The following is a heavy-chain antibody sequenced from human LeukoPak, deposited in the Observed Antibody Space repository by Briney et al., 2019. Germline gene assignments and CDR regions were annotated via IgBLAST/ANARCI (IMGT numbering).Heavy chain of an antibody. D-gene: IGHD2-2*01. CDR1: GFTFSSYA. CDR3: GKDGGGGRYCSSTSCYSTWFDP. J-gene: IGHJ5*02. Sequence: GSLRLSCSASGFTFSSYAMSWVRQAPGKGLEWVSAFSGSGGSTYFADSVKGRFTISRDNSKDTVYVQMNRLGGEETAVYYCGKDGGGGRYCSSTSCYSTWFDPWGQGTLVTVSS. CDR2: FSGSGGST. V-gene: IGHV3-23*01.